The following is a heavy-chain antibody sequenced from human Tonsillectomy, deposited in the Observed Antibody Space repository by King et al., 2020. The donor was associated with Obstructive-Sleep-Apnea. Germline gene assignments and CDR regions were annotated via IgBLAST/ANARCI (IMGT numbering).Heavy chain of an antibody. J-gene: IGHJ3*02. CDR3: ARGRGYSYGGKAFDI. CDR1: GGSISSGGYY. CDR2: IYYSGST. D-gene: IGHD5-18*01. Sequence: QLQESGPGLVKPSQTLSFTCTVSGGSISSGGYYWSWIRQHPGKGLEWIGYIYYSGSTYDNPSLKSRFTLTVDTSKNQFSLKLSSVTAADTAVYYCARGRGYSYGGKAFDIWGQGTMVTVSS. V-gene: IGHV4-31*03.